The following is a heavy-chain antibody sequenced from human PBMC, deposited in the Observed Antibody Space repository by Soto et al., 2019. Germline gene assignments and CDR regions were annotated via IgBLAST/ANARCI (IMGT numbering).Heavy chain of an antibody. CDR1: GYTFTSYG. V-gene: IGHV1-18*01. D-gene: IGHD6-19*01. J-gene: IGHJ4*02. CDR2: IRAYNGNR. CDR3: ARGNSGYSSGPPHY. Sequence: QVQLVQSGAEVKKPGASVKVSCKASGYTFTSYGISWVRQAPGQGLEWMGWIRAYNGNRNYAQKLQGRVTMTTDTPTSTAYMELRSLRSDDTAVYYCARGNSGYSSGPPHYWGQGTLVTVSS.